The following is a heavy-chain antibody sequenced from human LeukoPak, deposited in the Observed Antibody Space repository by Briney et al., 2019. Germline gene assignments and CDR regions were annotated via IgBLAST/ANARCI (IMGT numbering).Heavy chain of an antibody. CDR2: IYYSGST. J-gene: IGHJ4*02. Sequence: SETLSLTCTVSGGSISSSSYYWGWIRQPPGKGLEWIGSIYYSGSTYYNPSLKSRVTISVDTSKNQFSLKLSSVTAADTAVYYCATLYYYGSGSYGDYWGQGTLVTVSS. CDR3: ATLYYYGSGSYGDY. CDR1: GGSISSSSYY. V-gene: IGHV4-39*07. D-gene: IGHD3-10*01.